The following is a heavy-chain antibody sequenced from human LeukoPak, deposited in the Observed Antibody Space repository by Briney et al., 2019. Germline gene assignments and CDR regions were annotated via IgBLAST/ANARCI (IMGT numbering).Heavy chain of an antibody. J-gene: IGHJ4*02. V-gene: IGHV3-23*01. CDR3: AKESVVRYFDWSYSGEFDY. CDR1: GFTFSSYS. Sequence: GGSLRLSCAASGFTFSSYSMNWARQAPGKGLEWVSAISGSGGSTYYADSVKGRFTISRDNSKNTLYLQMNSLRAEDTAVYYCAKESVVRYFDWSYSGEFDYWGQGTLVTVSS. CDR2: ISGSGGST. D-gene: IGHD3-9*01.